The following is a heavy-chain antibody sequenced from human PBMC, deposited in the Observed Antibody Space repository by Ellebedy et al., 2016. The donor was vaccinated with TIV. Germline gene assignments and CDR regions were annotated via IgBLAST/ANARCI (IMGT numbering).Heavy chain of an antibody. Sequence: MPSETLSLTCNVSGDSMSNYWWSWIRQPPGKGLEWIGEINRSGSTNYNPSLKSRVTISVDTSKNQFSLKLSSVTAADTAVYYCARPQWPFYWGQGTLVTVSS. D-gene: IGHD6-19*01. CDR1: GDSMSNYW. V-gene: IGHV4-34*01. J-gene: IGHJ4*02. CDR3: ARPQWPFY. CDR2: INRSGST.